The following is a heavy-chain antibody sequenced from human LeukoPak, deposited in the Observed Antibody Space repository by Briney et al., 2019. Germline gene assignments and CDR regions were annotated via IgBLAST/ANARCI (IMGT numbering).Heavy chain of an antibody. D-gene: IGHD5-18*01. Sequence: SETLSLTCTVSGGSISSRSYSWGWIRQPPGKGLEWIGNIYYSGTTYYNPSLKSRVTISVDTSKNQFSLKLSSVTAADMSVYYCARLDSYGPGDYWGQGTLVTVSS. CDR1: GGSISSRSYS. V-gene: IGHV4-39*01. CDR3: ARLDSYGPGDY. CDR2: IYYSGTT. J-gene: IGHJ4*02.